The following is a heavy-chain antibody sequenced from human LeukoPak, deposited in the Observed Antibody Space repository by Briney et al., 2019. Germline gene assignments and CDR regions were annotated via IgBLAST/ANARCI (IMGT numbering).Heavy chain of an antibody. J-gene: IGHJ4*02. CDR2: ISSSSSYI. D-gene: IGHD3-3*01. Sequence: GGSLRLSCAASGFTFSSYSMNWVRQAPGEGLEWVSSISSSSSYIYYADSVKGRFTISRDNAKNSLYLQMNSLRAEDTAVYYCARARITIFGVVTHFDYWGQGTLVTVSS. CDR1: GFTFSSYS. V-gene: IGHV3-21*01. CDR3: ARARITIFGVVTHFDY.